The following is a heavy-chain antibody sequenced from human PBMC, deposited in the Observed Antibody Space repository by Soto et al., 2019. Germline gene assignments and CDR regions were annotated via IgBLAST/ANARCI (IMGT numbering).Heavy chain of an antibody. D-gene: IGHD7-27*01. CDR2: IRSKANSYAT. CDR3: TTVQLGITDY. CDR1: GSTVSGSA. Sequence: EVQLVESGRGLVQPGGSLKLSCAASGSTVSGSAMHWVRQASGKGLEWVGRIRSKANSYATAFAASVKGRFTITRDDSKNTAYLQLNSLKTEDTAVYYCTTVQLGITDYWGQGTLVTVSS. J-gene: IGHJ4*02. V-gene: IGHV3-73*01.